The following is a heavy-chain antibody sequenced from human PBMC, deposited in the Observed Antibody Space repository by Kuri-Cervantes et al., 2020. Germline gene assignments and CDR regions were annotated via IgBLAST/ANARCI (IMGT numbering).Heavy chain of an antibody. D-gene: IGHD6-19*01. J-gene: IGHJ4*02. Sequence: SETLSLTCTVSGGSISSYFWTWIRQPAGRGLEWIGRIYIGGNTKYNPSLKSRVTISVDTSKNQFSLKLTSVTAADTAVYYCAGHSPYSSSPWPAFDYWGQGTLVTVSS. V-gene: IGHV4-4*07. CDR2: IYIGGNT. CDR3: AGHSPYSSSPWPAFDY. CDR1: GGSISSYF.